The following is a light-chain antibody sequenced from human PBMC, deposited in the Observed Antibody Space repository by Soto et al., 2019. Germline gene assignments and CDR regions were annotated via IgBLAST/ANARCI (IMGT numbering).Light chain of an antibody. CDR1: HYIDSW. J-gene: IGKJ5*01. CDR3: QQAYTFPIT. Sequence: DIQMTQSPSSVSASVGDTVTITCRASHYIDSWLAWYQQKPGKAPKLLICDASRLRTGVPSTFSGSRSGTDFTLTITDLRPEDFATYYCQQAYTFPITVGQGTRLDIK. V-gene: IGKV1-12*01. CDR2: DAS.